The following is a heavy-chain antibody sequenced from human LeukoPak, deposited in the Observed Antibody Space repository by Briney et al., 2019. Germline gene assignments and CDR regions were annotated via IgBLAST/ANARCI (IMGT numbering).Heavy chain of an antibody. V-gene: IGHV3-7*05. D-gene: IGHD4-17*01. Sequence: GGSLRLSCAASGFTVSNYWMSGVRQAPGKGLEWVANIKHDGSQKYYVDSVKGRFTISRDNAKNSLYLQLNSLRAEDTAVYYCARDGFVWSSGIDYGWFDYWGQGTLVTVSS. CDR2: IKHDGSQK. CDR1: GFTVSNYW. CDR3: ARDGFVWSSGIDYGWFDY. J-gene: IGHJ4*02.